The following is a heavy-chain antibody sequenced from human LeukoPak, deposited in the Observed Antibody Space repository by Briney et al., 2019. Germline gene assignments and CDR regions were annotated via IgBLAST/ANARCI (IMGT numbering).Heavy chain of an antibody. Sequence: PGGSLRLSCAASGFTFDDYGMSWVRQAPGKGLEWVSGINWNGGSTGCADSVKGRFTISRDNAKNSLYLQMNSLRAEDTALYYCARGYFDGDAFDIWGQGTMVTVSS. CDR2: INWNGGST. CDR3: ARGYFDGDAFDI. V-gene: IGHV3-20*04. J-gene: IGHJ3*02. CDR1: GFTFDDYG. D-gene: IGHD3-9*01.